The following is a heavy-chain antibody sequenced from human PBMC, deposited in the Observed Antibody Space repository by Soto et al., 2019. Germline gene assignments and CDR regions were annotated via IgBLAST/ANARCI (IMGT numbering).Heavy chain of an antibody. CDR2: TYYRSKWYN. J-gene: IGHJ3*02. D-gene: IGHD1-1*01. Sequence: SQTLSLTCAISGDSVSSNSAAWNWIRQSPSRGLEWLGRTYYRSKWYNDYAVSVKSRITINPDTSKNQFSLQLNSVTPEDTAVYYFASYLRAGNLYAFSISRQGTTVTGSS. CDR1: GDSVSSNSAA. CDR3: ASYLRAGNLYAFSI. V-gene: IGHV6-1*01.